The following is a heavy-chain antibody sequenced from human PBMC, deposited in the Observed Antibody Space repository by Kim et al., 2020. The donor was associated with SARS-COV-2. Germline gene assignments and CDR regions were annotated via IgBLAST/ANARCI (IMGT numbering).Heavy chain of an antibody. CDR1: GFSVSSIY. V-gene: IGHV3-66*01. Sequence: GGSLRLSCTVSGFSVSSIYMNWVRQAPGKGPEWVSVIYDVRAGDATFYIDSVKGRFTISRDNSENTLYLQMNSLSTEDTAVYYCARGVYGADPGSGFFDYWGQGTHVTVSS. CDR2: IYDVRAGDAT. CDR3: ARGVYGADPGSGFFDY. D-gene: IGHD4-17*01. J-gene: IGHJ4*02.